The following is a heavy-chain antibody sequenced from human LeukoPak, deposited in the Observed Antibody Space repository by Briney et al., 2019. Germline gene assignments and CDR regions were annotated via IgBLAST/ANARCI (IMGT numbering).Heavy chain of an antibody. Sequence: QPGRSLRLSCAASGFTFDDYAMHWVRQAPGKGLEWVSGISWNSGSIGYADSVKGRFTISRDNPKNLLFLQINSLRVEDTAVYYCARETPRRGETRDGYRWGQGTLVTVSS. D-gene: IGHD5-24*01. V-gene: IGHV3-9*01. J-gene: IGHJ4*02. CDR3: ARETPRRGETRDGYR. CDR1: GFTFDDYA. CDR2: ISWNSGSI.